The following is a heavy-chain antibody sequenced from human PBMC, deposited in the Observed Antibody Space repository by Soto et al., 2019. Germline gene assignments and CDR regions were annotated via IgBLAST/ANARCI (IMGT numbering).Heavy chain of an antibody. D-gene: IGHD2-15*01. CDR1: GGSISSSSYY. CDR3: ARHDSSETLGGLGYCSGGSCYTL. J-gene: IGHJ4*02. Sequence: QLQLQESGPGLVKPSETLSLTCTVSGGSISSSSYYWGWIRQPPGKGLEWIGSIYYSGSTYYNPSLKSRVTISVDTSKNQFSLKLSSVTAADTAVYYCARHDSSETLGGLGYCSGGSCYTLWGQGTLVTVSS. V-gene: IGHV4-39*01. CDR2: IYYSGST.